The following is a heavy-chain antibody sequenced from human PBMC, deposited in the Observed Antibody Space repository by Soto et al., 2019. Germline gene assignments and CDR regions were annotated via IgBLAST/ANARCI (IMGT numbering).Heavy chain of an antibody. D-gene: IGHD3-10*01. Sequence: QVQLQQWGAGLLKPSETLSLTCAVYGGSFSGYYWSWIRQPPGKGLEWIGEINHSGSTNYNPSLKSRVTISVDTAKHQFSLKLSSVTAADTAVYYCARASGSYMFYYYYYYMDVWGKGATVTVSS. CDR2: INHSGST. CDR1: GGSFSGYY. CDR3: ARASGSYMFYYYYYYMDV. J-gene: IGHJ6*03. V-gene: IGHV4-34*01.